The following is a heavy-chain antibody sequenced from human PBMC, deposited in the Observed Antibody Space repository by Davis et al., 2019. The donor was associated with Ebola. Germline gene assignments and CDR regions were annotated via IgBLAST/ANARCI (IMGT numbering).Heavy chain of an antibody. J-gene: IGHJ4*02. Sequence: MPSETLSLTCAVYGGSFSGYYWSWIRQPPGKGLGWIGEIIHIGSTNYNPSLKSRVTISVDTSKNQFSLKLSSVTAADTAVYYCARRRRTVTTFVDYWGQGTLVTVSS. V-gene: IGHV4-34*12. CDR1: GGSFSGYY. CDR2: IIHIGST. D-gene: IGHD4-17*01. CDR3: ARRRRTVTTFVDY.